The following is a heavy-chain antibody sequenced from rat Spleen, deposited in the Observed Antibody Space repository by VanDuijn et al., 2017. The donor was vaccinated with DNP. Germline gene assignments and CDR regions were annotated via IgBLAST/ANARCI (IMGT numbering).Heavy chain of an antibody. CDR1: GLTFSDSN. V-gene: IGHV5S10*01. J-gene: IGHJ2*01. Sequence: EVQLVESGGGLVQPGRSLKLSCAASGLTFSDSNMAWVRQAPKKGLERVATIIYDGSGTYYGDSVKGRFTISRDNAKSTLYLQMDSLRSEDTATYFCATGAYYFDSWGQGVMVTVSS. CDR2: IIYDGSGT. CDR3: ATGAYYFDS.